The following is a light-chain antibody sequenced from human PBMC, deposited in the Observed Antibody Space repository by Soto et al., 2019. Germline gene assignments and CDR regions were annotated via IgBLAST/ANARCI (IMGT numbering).Light chain of an antibody. CDR1: QSISDT. CDR3: QQYGSSPST. Sequence: EIGMTQSPATLSVSPGGRATLSCRASQSISDTLAWYQQKPGQAPRLLIHGASTRATGFPARFSGSGSGTDFTLTISGLEPEDFAVYYCQQYGSSPSTFGQGTKVDIK. J-gene: IGKJ1*01. CDR2: GAS. V-gene: IGKV3-15*01.